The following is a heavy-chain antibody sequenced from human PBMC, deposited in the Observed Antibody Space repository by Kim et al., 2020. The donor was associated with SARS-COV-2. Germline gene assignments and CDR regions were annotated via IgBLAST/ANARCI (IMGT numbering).Heavy chain of an antibody. D-gene: IGHD1-26*01. J-gene: IGHJ6*02. CDR3: TTGAPTGRYYYYGMDV. V-gene: IGHV3-15*01. CDR2: IKSKTDGGTT. CDR1: GFTFSNAW. Sequence: GGSLRLSCAASGFTFSNAWMSWVRQAPGKGLEWVGRIKSKTDGGTTDYAAPVKGRFTISRDDSKNTLYTQMNSLKTEDTAVYYCTTGAPTGRYYYYGMDVWGQGTTVTVSS.